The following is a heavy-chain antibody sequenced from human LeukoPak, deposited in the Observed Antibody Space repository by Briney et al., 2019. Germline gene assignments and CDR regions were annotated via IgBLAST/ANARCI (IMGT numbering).Heavy chain of an antibody. D-gene: IGHD7-27*01. CDR1: GGSFSGYY. CDR3: ASDLERGGDDY. CDR2: INHSGST. J-gene: IGHJ4*02. Sequence: TSETLSLTCAVYGGSFSGYYWSWIRQPPGKGLEWIGEINHSGSTNYNPSLKSRVTISVDTSKNQFSLKLSSVTAADTAVYYCASDLERGGDDYWGQGTLVTVSS. V-gene: IGHV4-34*01.